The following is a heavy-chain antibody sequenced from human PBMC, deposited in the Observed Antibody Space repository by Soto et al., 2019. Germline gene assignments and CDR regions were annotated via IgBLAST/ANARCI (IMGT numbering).Heavy chain of an antibody. D-gene: IGHD6-19*01. CDR1: GFTFSTNA. Sequence: EFQLLESGGGLVQPGGSLRLSCAASGFTFSTNAMSWVRQAPGKGLEWVSAISGNDGRTYYADSVKGRFTTSRDNSKNALYLQMNGLRAEDTAVFYCAKHQIGWYDFDDWGQGTLVTVSS. J-gene: IGHJ4*02. CDR2: ISGNDGRT. V-gene: IGHV3-23*01. CDR3: AKHQIGWYDFDD.